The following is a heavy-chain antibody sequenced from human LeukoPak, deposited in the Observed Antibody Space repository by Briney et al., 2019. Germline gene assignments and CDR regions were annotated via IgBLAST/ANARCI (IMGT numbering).Heavy chain of an antibody. CDR2: ISGTTIYT. CDR1: GFTFSDYY. V-gene: IGHV3-11*06. J-gene: IGHJ3*02. D-gene: IGHD1-26*01. CDR3: ARALPSPLYSGSYADAFDI. Sequence: GGSLRLSCAASGFTFSDYYMGWMRQPPGKGLEWVSYISGTTIYTKYADSVKGRFTISRDNAKNSLYLQMNSLRAEDTAVYYCARALPSPLYSGSYADAFDIWGQGTMVTVSS.